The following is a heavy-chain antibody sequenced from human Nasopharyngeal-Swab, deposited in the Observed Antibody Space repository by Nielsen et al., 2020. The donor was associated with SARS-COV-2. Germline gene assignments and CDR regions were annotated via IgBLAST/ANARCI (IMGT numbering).Heavy chain of an antibody. CDR3: ARGGRSRILWFGELLLVY. D-gene: IGHD3-10*01. J-gene: IGHJ4*02. CDR1: GFTLSSYW. CDR2: IKQDGSEK. V-gene: IGHV3-7*01. Sequence: GGSLRLSCAASGFTLSSYWMSWVRQAPGKGLEWVANIKQDGSEKYYVDSVKGRFTISRDNAKNSLYLQMNSLRAEDTAVYYCARGGRSRILWFGELLLVYWGQGTLVTVSS.